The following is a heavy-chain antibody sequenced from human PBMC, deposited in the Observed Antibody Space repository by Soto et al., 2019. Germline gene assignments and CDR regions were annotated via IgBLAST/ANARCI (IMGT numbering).Heavy chain of an antibody. D-gene: IGHD3-10*01. CDR2: INHSGTT. V-gene: IGHV4-34*01. J-gene: IGHJ5*02. Sequence: ALETLSLTCEIAGYSISNGYYYSWIRQRPGQGLEWIGEINHSGTTNFNPSLKSRVTISVDTSKNQVSLKLNSVAAADTAMYFCARGRSYYGSGSLDWFDPCGQGTLVTVSS. CDR3: ARGRSYYGSGSLDWFDP. CDR1: GYSISNGYY.